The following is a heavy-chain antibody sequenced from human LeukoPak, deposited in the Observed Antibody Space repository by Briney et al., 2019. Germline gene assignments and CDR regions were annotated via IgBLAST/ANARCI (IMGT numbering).Heavy chain of an antibody. V-gene: IGHV1-46*01. CDR2: INPSVGSA. Sequence: ASVKVSCKASGYTFTNYYLHWVRQVPGQGLEWMGIINPSVGSATYSQRFQGRVTINRDMSTSTVYMELSSLRSDDTAVYYCARVISSGWTGDYYMDVWGKGTTVTISS. CDR1: GYTFTNYY. CDR3: ARVISSGWTGDYYMDV. D-gene: IGHD6-19*01. J-gene: IGHJ6*03.